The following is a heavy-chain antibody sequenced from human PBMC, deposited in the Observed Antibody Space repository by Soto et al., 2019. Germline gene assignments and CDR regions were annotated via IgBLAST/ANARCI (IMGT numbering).Heavy chain of an antibody. D-gene: IGHD3-16*01. V-gene: IGHV3-74*01. CDR3: ARDETQTFRSYVYYYGVDV. Sequence: GGSLRLSCAVSGFTFRSYWMHWVRQAPGRGLAWVSRINTDGSSTSYADPVKGRFTISRDNAKNTLYLQMNSLRVEDTAVYYCARDETQTFRSYVYYYGVDVWGQGTTVTVSS. CDR2: INTDGSST. CDR1: GFTFRSYW. J-gene: IGHJ6*02.